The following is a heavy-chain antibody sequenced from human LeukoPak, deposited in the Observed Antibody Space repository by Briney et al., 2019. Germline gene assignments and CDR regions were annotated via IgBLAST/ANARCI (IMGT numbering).Heavy chain of an antibody. CDR3: TRDYSGYDSHGF. CDR1: GDSIRSGSYY. J-gene: IGHJ4*02. Sequence: SETLSLTCTVSGDSIRSGSYYWSWIRQPAGKGLEWIGRIYTSGITNYNPSLKTRVNISVDTSKNQFSLKLSAVSAADTAVYYCTRDYSGYDSHGFWGQGTLVIVSS. V-gene: IGHV4-61*02. CDR2: IYTSGIT. D-gene: IGHD5-12*01.